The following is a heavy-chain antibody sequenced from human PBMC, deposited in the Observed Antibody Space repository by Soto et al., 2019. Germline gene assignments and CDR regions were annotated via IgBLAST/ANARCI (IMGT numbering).Heavy chain of an antibody. CDR2: IIPIFGTA. V-gene: IGHV1-69*06. Sequence: GASVKVSCKASGGTFSSYAISWVRQAPGQGLEWMGGIIPIFGTANYAQKFQGRVTITADKSTSTAYMELSSLRSEDTAVYYCARRSLGYYYGMDVWGQGTTVTVSS. CDR3: ARRSLGYYYGMDV. D-gene: IGHD7-27*01. CDR1: GGTFSSYA. J-gene: IGHJ6*02.